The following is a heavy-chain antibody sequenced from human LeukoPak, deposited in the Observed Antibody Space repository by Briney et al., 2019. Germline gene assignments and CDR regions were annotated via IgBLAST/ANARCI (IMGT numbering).Heavy chain of an antibody. CDR1: GFTFSSHS. CDR3: GKDVGKWESLHFFDY. CDR2: ISGSGAST. J-gene: IGHJ4*02. V-gene: IGHV3-23*01. Sequence: GGSLRLSCAASGFTFSSHSMNWVRQAPGKGLEWISGISGSGASTYYADSVKGRFTISRDDSRNTLYLQMNSLRGDDTAVYYCGKDVGKWESLHFFDYWGQGTLVTVSS. D-gene: IGHD1-26*01.